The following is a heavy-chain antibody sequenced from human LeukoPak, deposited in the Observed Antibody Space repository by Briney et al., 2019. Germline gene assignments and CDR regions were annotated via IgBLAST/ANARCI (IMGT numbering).Heavy chain of an antibody. J-gene: IGHJ4*02. CDR3: ALRSGPFDY. CDR1: GGSFSGYY. CDR2: INHSGGT. V-gene: IGHV4-34*01. D-gene: IGHD3-3*01. Sequence: SETLSLTCAVYGGSFSGYYWSWIRQPPGKGLEWIGEINHSGGTNYNPSLKSRVTISVDTSKNQFSLKLSSVTAADTAVYYCALRSGPFDYWGQGTLVTVSS.